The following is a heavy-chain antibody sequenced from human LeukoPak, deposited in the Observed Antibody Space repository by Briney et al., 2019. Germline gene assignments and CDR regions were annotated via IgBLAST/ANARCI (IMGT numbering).Heavy chain of an antibody. J-gene: IGHJ5*02. CDR1: GVSISNTNYH. V-gene: IGHV4-39*01. Sequence: ETLSLTCTVSGVSISNTNYHWGWIRQTPGEGLDWIGSLYYGGSTYYNPSLESRVTISVDTSKNQFSLKLNSVTAADTAVYYCVKGQHLASWGQGTLVTVSS. CDR3: VKGQHLAS. CDR2: LYYGGST. D-gene: IGHD6-13*01.